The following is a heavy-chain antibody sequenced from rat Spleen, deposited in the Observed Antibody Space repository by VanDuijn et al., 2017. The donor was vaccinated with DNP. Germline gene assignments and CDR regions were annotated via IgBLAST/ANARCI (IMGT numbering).Heavy chain of an antibody. CDR2: ISYDGSST. CDR3: ARHRIGYFDY. V-gene: IGHV5-7*01. Sequence: EVQLVESGGGLVQPGRSLKLSCTASGFTFSDYNMAWVRQAPKKGLEWVATISYDGSSTYYRDSVKGRFTISRDNAKSTLYLQMDSLRSEDTATYYCARHRIGYFDYWGQGVLVTVSS. J-gene: IGHJ2*01. D-gene: IGHD4-6*01. CDR1: GFTFSDYN.